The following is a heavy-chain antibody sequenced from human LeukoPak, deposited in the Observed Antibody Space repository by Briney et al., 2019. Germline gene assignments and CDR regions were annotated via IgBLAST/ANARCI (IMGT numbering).Heavy chain of an antibody. J-gene: IGHJ4*02. Sequence: KSGGSLRLSCAASGFSFSSYSMNWVRQAPGKGLEWVSSISSSSSYIYYADSVKGRFTISRDNAKNSLYLQMNSLRAEDTAVYYCASSPGGMVTNKNYFDYWGQGTLVTVSS. V-gene: IGHV3-21*01. CDR2: ISSSSSYI. CDR3: ASSPGGMVTNKNYFDY. CDR1: GFSFSSYS. D-gene: IGHD2-21*02.